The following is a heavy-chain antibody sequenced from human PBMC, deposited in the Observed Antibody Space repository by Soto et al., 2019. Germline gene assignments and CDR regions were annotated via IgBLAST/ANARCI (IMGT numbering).Heavy chain of an antibody. CDR2: IYYSGST. CDR1: GGSISSSSYY. J-gene: IGHJ4*02. Sequence: SETLSLTCTVSGGSISSSSYYWGWIRQPPGKGLEWIGSIYYSGSTYYNPSLKSRVTISVDTSKNQFSLKLSSVTAADTAVYYCARHHSGYSSSWYFLTDYWGQGTLVTVSS. V-gene: IGHV4-39*01. D-gene: IGHD6-13*01. CDR3: ARHHSGYSSSWYFLTDY.